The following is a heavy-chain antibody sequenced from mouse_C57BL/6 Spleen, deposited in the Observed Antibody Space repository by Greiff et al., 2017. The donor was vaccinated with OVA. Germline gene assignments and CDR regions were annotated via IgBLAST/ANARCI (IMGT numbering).Heavy chain of an antibody. J-gene: IGHJ2*01. CDR2: INPNNGGT. Sequence: VQLQQSGPELVKPGASVKMSCKASGYTFTDYNMHWVKQSHGKSLEWIGYINPNNGGTSYNQKFKGKATLTVNKSSSTAYMELRSLTSEDSAVYYCARSGDYLYYFDYWGQGTTLTVSS. D-gene: IGHD1-1*01. CDR3: ARSGDYLYYFDY. V-gene: IGHV1-22*01. CDR1: GYTFTDYN.